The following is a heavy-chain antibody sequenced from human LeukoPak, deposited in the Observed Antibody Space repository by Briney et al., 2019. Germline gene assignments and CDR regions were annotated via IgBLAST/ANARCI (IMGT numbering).Heavy chain of an antibody. CDR1: GYTFTGYY. CDR3: ARSEPHLHY. V-gene: IGHV1-2*02. J-gene: IGHJ4*02. Sequence: GASVRLSCKASGYTFTGYYIHWVRQAPGQGLEWMGWVVPNSGATKYAQTFQGRVTMTRDTSISTAYVELSSLGSDDTAVYYCARSEPHLHYWGQGPLVTVSS. CDR2: VVPNSGAT.